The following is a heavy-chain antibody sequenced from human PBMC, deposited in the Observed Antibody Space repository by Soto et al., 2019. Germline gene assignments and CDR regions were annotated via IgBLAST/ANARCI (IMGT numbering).Heavy chain of an antibody. CDR3: VRGPYFGNGHGIDR. V-gene: IGHV4-59*01. D-gene: IGHD3-16*01. CDR1: GVTISTYY. Sequence: PSETLSLTCAVSGVTISTYYWSWIRQPPGKGLEWIGYNYHSGTTNYNPSLKSRVTISVDTSKNQFSLRLTSVTAADTAIYYCVRGPYFGNGHGIDRGGQGILVTV. J-gene: IGHJ5*02. CDR2: NYHSGTT.